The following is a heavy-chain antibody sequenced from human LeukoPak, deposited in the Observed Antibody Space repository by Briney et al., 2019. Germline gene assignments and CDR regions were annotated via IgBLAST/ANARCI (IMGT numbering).Heavy chain of an antibody. CDR2: MNPNNGNT. J-gene: IGHJ5*02. Sequence: GASVNVSCKASGFTFTSYDINWVRQAGGQGLEWMGWMNPNNGNTGYAQKFQGRVTMTRDTSISTAYMELRSLRSEDTAVYYCVRDGEGVAISVNYWFDPWGQGTLVTVSS. D-gene: IGHD3-10*01. CDR1: GFTFTSYD. CDR3: VRDGEGVAISVNYWFDP. V-gene: IGHV1-8*01.